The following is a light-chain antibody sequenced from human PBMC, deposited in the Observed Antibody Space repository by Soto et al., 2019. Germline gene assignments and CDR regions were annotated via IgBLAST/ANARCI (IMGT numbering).Light chain of an antibody. J-gene: IGKJ1*01. CDR2: DAS. Sequence: EVVLTQSPGTLSLSKGERATLSCRASQSVSSSYLAWYQQRRGQAPRLLIYDASTRATGIPARFSGSGSGTEFTLTISSLQSEDFAVYYCQQYNDWPTFGQGTKVDI. V-gene: IGKV3D-15*01. CDR3: QQYNDWPT. CDR1: QSVSSSY.